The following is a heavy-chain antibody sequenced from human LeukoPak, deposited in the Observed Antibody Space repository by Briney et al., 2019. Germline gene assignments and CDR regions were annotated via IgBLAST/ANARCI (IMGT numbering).Heavy chain of an antibody. CDR1: GFTFSSYG. CDR3: ARDPDNYYYYYMDV. CDR2: ITGSSTDI. V-gene: IGHV3-48*01. J-gene: IGHJ6*03. D-gene: IGHD1-14*01. Sequence: GGTLRLSCAASGFTFSSYGMSWVRQAPGKGLEWISYITGSSTDIYYADSVKGRFTISRDNAKNSLYLQMTSLRAEDTAVYYCARDPDNYYYYYMDVWGKGTTVTVSS.